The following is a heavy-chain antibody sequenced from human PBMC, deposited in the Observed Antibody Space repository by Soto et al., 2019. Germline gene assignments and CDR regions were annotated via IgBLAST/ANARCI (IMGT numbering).Heavy chain of an antibody. V-gene: IGHV4-39*01. J-gene: IGHJ4*02. Sequence: NPSETLSLTCTVSGGSISSSSYYWGWIRQPPGKGLEWIGSIYYSGSTYYNPSLKSRVTISVDTSKNQFSLKLSSVTAADTAVYYCARQKGDYGDYVGYWGQGTLVTVSS. D-gene: IGHD4-17*01. CDR3: ARQKGDYGDYVGY. CDR2: IYYSGST. CDR1: GGSISSSSYY.